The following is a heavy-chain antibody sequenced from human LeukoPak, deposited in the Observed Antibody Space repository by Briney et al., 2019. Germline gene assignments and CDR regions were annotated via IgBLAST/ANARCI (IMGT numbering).Heavy chain of an antibody. J-gene: IGHJ4*02. CDR2: VSGRGSST. D-gene: IGHD1-1*01. V-gene: IGHV3-23*01. Sequence: GSLRLSCEGSGFTFNNYVMNWVRQAPGKGLEWVSGVSGRGSSTYYADSVKGRFTISRDNSQNTVYLQMKSLRAEDTAIYFCAKYTTPYYLDYWGQGTLVTVSS. CDR3: AKYTTPYYLDY. CDR1: GFTFNNYV.